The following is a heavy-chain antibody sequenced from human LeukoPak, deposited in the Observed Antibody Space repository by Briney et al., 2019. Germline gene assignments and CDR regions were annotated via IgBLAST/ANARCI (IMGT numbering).Heavy chain of an antibody. CDR1: GGSISSYY. CDR2: IYYSGST. Sequence: SETLSLTCTVSGGSISSYYWSWIRQPPGKGLEWIGYIYYSGSTNYNPSLKSRVTISVHTSKNQFSLKLSSVTAADTAVYYCARGGYYDSSGYYAHFDYWGRGTLVTVSS. V-gene: IGHV4-59*01. CDR3: ARGGYYDSSGYYAHFDY. D-gene: IGHD3-22*01. J-gene: IGHJ4*02.